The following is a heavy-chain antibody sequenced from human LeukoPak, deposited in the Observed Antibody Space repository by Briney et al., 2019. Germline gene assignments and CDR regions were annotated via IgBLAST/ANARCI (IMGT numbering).Heavy chain of an antibody. D-gene: IGHD3-3*01. V-gene: IGHV1-18*01. Sequence: GASVKVSCKASGYTFTGYGISWVRQAPGQGLEWMGWISAYNGNTNYAQKLQGRVTMTTDTSTSTAYMELRSLRSDDTAVYYCATALRGDFWSGNDAFDIWGQGTMVTVSS. CDR2: ISAYNGNT. CDR3: ATALRGDFWSGNDAFDI. J-gene: IGHJ3*02. CDR1: GYTFTGYG.